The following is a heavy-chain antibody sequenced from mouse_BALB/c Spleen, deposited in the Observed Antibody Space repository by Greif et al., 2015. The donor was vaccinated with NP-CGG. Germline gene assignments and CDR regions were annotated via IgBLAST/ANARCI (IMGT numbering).Heavy chain of an antibody. V-gene: IGHV1-87*01. CDR3: ARGTWFAY. Sequence: VKLVESGAELARPGASAKLSCKASGYTFTSYWMQWVKQRPGQGLEWIGAIYPGDGDTRYTQKFKGKATLTADKSSSTAYMQLSSLASEDSAVYYCARGTWFAYWGQGTLVTVSA. CDR1: GYTFTSYW. CDR2: IYPGDGDT. J-gene: IGHJ3*01.